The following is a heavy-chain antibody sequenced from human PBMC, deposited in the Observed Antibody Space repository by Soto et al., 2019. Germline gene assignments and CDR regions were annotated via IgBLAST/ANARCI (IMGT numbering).Heavy chain of an antibody. V-gene: IGHV1-18*01. D-gene: IGHD6-13*01. CDR1: GYTFTYYA. CDR3: ARDLAAAGPFDC. J-gene: IGHJ4*02. Sequence: QVQLEQSGAEVKKPGASVKVSCKASGYTFTYYAFSWVRQAPGQGLEWMGWISAYNGNTNYPQKLQGRDTMTTDTPTSTAYMELRSLRSDDTAVYFCARDLAAAGPFDCWGQGTLVTVSS. CDR2: ISAYNGNT.